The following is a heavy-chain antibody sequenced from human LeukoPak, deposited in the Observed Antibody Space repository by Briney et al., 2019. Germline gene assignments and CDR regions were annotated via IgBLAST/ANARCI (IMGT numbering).Heavy chain of an antibody. D-gene: IGHD1-26*01. CDR2: ISSSSSYI. Sequence: GGSLRLSCAASGFTFSSYSMNWVRQAPGKGLEWVSSISSSSSYIYYADSVKGRFTISRDNAKNSLYLQMNSLRAEDTAVYYCARVGARMIGYYYYYYMDVWGKGTTVTISS. CDR1: GFTFSSYS. J-gene: IGHJ6*03. CDR3: ARVGARMIGYYYYYYMDV. V-gene: IGHV3-21*01.